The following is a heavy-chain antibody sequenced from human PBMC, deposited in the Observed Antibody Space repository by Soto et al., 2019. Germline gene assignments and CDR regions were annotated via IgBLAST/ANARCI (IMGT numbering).Heavy chain of an antibody. V-gene: IGHV3-48*04. CDR1: GFTFSSYS. CDR3: AREGNTDYYYYYMDV. Sequence: GGSLRLSCAASGFTFSSYSMNWVRQAPGKGLEWVSYISSSSSTIYYADSVKGRFTISRDNAKDSLYLQMNSLRAEDTAVYYCAREGNTDYYYYYMDVWGKGTTVTVSS. J-gene: IGHJ6*03. D-gene: IGHD3-10*01. CDR2: ISSSSSTI.